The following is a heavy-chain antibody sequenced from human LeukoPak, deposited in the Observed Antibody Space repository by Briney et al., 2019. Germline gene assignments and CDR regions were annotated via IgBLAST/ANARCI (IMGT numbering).Heavy chain of an antibody. Sequence: GASVKVSCKASGGTFSSYAISWVRQAPGQGLEWMGRIIPILGIANYAQKFQGRVTITADKSTSTAYMELSSLRSEDTAVYYCARDGARTMIVVVDLDYWGQGTLVTVSS. CDR2: IIPILGIA. CDR3: ARDGARTMIVVVDLDY. CDR1: GGTFSSYA. V-gene: IGHV1-69*04. J-gene: IGHJ4*02. D-gene: IGHD3-22*01.